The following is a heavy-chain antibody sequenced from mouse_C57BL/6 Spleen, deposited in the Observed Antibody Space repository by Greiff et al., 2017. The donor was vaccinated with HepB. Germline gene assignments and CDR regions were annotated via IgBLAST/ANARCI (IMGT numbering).Heavy chain of an antibody. CDR1: GYTFTSYW. V-gene: IGHV1-69*01. Sequence: QVQLQQPGAELVMPGASVKLSCKSSGYTFTSYWMHWVKQRPGQGLEWIGEIDPSDSYTNYNQKFKGKSTLTVDKSSSTAYMQLSSLTSEDSAVYYCARGGNYWDYWSQGTTLTVSS. CDR2: IDPSDSYT. D-gene: IGHD1-1*02. J-gene: IGHJ2*01. CDR3: ARGGNYWDY.